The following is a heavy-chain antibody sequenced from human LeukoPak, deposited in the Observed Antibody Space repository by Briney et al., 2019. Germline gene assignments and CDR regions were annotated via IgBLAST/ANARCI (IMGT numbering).Heavy chain of an antibody. J-gene: IGHJ6*04. V-gene: IGHV4-34*01. Sequence: SETLSLTCAVYGGSFSGYYWSWIRQPPGKGLEWLWEINHSGSTNYNPSLKRRVTISLDTSKNQFSLKLSSVPGADPAVYYCARGSRQMDVWGKGTTVTASS. CDR1: GGSFSGYY. CDR2: INHSGST. CDR3: ARGSRQMDV.